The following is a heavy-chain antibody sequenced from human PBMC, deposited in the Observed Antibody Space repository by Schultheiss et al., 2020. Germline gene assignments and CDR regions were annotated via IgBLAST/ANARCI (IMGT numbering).Heavy chain of an antibody. CDR2: INHSGST. V-gene: IGHV4-34*01. D-gene: IGHD6-19*01. Sequence: SETLSLTCAVYGGSFSGYYWSWIRQPPGKGLEWIGEINHSGSTNYNPSLKSRVTISVDTSKNQFSLKLSSVTAADTAVYYCARGPSYSSGWYAHYYGMDVWGQGTTVTVSS. CDR3: ARGPSYSSGWYAHYYGMDV. CDR1: GGSFSGYY. J-gene: IGHJ6*02.